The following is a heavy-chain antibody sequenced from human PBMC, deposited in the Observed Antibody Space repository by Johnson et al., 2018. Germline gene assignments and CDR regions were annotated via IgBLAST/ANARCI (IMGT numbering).Heavy chain of an antibody. J-gene: IGHJ3*02. CDR2: INHSGST. CDR3: ARVYYYDSSAFDAFDI. D-gene: IGHD3-22*01. V-gene: IGHV4-34*01. CDR1: GGSFSGYY. Sequence: QVQLQQWGAALLKXSETLSLTCAVYGGSFSGYYWSWIRQPPGKGLEWLGEINHSGSTNYNPSLNSRFTISVDTSKNQFSLKLSPVTAADTAVYYCARVYYYDSSAFDAFDIWGQGTMVTVSS.